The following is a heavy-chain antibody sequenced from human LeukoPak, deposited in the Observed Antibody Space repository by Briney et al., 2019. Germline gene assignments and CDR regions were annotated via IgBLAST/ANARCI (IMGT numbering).Heavy chain of an antibody. Sequence: GGSLRLSCAASGFTFSSYGMHWVRQAPGKGLEWVAVISYDGSNKYYADSVKGRFTISRGNSKNTLYLQMNSLRAEDTAVYYCAKSLTKGRTRPYYFDYWGQGTLVTVSS. CDR2: ISYDGSNK. CDR3: AKSLTKGRTRPYYFDY. D-gene: IGHD2-8*01. CDR1: GFTFSSYG. V-gene: IGHV3-30*18. J-gene: IGHJ4*02.